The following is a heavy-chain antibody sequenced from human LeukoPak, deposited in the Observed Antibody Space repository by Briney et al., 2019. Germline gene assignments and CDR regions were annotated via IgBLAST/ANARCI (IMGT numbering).Heavy chain of an antibody. CDR2: IGTAGET. V-gene: IGHV3-13*01. Sequence: GGSLRLSCAASGFTFSSYDMHWVRHATGKGLEWVSAIGTAGETYYPGSVKGRFTISRENAKNSLYLQMNSLRAGDTAVYYCARGGYCSSTSCFNYYYYGMDVWGQGTTVTVSS. J-gene: IGHJ6*02. D-gene: IGHD2-2*01. CDR1: GFTFSSYD. CDR3: ARGGYCSSTSCFNYYYYGMDV.